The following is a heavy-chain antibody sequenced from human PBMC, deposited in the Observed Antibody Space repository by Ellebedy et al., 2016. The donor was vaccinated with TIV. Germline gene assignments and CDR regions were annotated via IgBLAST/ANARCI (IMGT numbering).Heavy chain of an antibody. V-gene: IGHV1-69*05. CDR3: ATGIAGIWAQNWFDS. Sequence: AASVKVSCKASGYTFSSFAISWVRQAPGQGLEWMGGIIPIFRKADYAQNFQGRVTLTTDETTSTAYMELSSLTSDDTAVYYCATGIAGIWAQNWFDSWGQGTLVTVSS. D-gene: IGHD6-13*01. CDR1: GYTFSSFA. J-gene: IGHJ5*01. CDR2: IIPIFRKA.